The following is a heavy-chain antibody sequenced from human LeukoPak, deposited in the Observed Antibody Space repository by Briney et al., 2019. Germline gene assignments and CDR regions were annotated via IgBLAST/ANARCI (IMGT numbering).Heavy chain of an antibody. D-gene: IGHD3-22*01. Sequence: SQTLSLTCTVSGGSISSGSYYWSWLRQPAGKGLEWIGRIYTSGSTNYNPSLKSRVTISVDTSKNQFSLKLSSVTAADTAVYYCARDREYYDSSGYYYGRTYYYYYYMDVWGKGTTVTVSS. CDR1: GGSISSGSYY. CDR2: IYTSGST. CDR3: ARDREYYDSSGYYYGRTYYYYYYMDV. J-gene: IGHJ6*03. V-gene: IGHV4-61*02.